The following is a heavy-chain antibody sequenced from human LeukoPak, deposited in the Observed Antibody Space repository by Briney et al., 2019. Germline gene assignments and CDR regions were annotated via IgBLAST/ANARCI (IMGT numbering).Heavy chain of an antibody. CDR2: IFVGSGNT. D-gene: IGHD1-7*01. V-gene: IGHV1-58*01. CDR3: AAGNWNYVSYYYYYMDV. CDR1: GFTFTSSA. J-gene: IGHJ6*03. Sequence: SVKVSCKASGFTFTSSAGQWVRQARGQRLEWIGWIFVGSGNTNYAQKFQERVTITRDMSTSTAYMELSSLRSEDTAVYYCAAGNWNYVSYYYYYMDVWGKGTTVTVSS.